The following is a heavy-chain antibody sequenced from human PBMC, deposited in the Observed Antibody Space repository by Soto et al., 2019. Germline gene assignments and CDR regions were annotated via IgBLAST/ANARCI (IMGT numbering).Heavy chain of an antibody. CDR1: GGTFSSYT. Sequence: QVQLVQSGAEVKKPGSSVKVSCKASGGTFSSYTISWVRQAPGQGLEWMGRIISILGIANYAQKFKGRVTITADKPTSTAYMELSSLRSEETAVYYCAREGRGKVWFGEPPFDSWGQGTLVTVSS. CDR3: AREGRGKVWFGEPPFDS. D-gene: IGHD3-10*01. V-gene: IGHV1-69*08. CDR2: IISILGIA. J-gene: IGHJ4*02.